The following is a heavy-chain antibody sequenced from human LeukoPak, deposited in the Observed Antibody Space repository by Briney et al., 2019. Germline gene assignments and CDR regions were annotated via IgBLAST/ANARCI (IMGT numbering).Heavy chain of an antibody. V-gene: IGHV4-61*01. D-gene: IGHD3-22*01. Sequence: SETLSLTCTVSGYSISSGYYWGWIRQPPGKGLEWIGYIYYSGSTNYNPSFKSRVTISVDTSKNQFSLKLSSVTAADTAVYYCASMIVVVHAFDIWGQGTMVTVSS. CDR3: ASMIVVVHAFDI. J-gene: IGHJ3*02. CDR1: GYSISSGYY. CDR2: IYYSGST.